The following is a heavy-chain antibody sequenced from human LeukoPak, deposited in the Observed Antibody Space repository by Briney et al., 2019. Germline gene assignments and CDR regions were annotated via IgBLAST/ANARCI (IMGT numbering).Heavy chain of an antibody. CDR3: AKVLAVAGTSRPQADY. Sequence: PGGSLRLSCAASGFTFSSYAMSWVRQAPGKGLEWVSAISGSGGSTYYAGSVKGRFTISRDNSKNTLYLQMNSLRAEDTAVYYCAKVLAVAGTSRPQADYWGQGTLVTVSS. J-gene: IGHJ4*02. CDR1: GFTFSSYA. V-gene: IGHV3-23*01. CDR2: ISGSGGST. D-gene: IGHD6-19*01.